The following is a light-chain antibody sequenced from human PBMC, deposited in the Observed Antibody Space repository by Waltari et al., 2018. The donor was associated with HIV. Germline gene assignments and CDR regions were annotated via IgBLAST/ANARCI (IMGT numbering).Light chain of an antibody. J-gene: IGKJ1*01. CDR2: KAS. CDR1: QNIDTW. CDR3: QQYKISSPWT. V-gene: IGKV1-5*03. Sequence: DIQMTQSPSTLSASVGDRVTITCRASQNIDTWLAWYQQKSGTAPKRLLYKASSLESGVPSRFSGSGSGTEFTLTISSLQPDDFATYYCQQYKISSPWTFGQGTKVDI.